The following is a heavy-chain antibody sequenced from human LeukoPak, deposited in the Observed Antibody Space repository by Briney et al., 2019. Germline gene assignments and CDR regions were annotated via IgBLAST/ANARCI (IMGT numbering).Heavy chain of an antibody. CDR3: ASAAGAVAGTNWFDP. CDR2: MHYTGST. Sequence: SQTLSLTCTASGGSISSGDYYWNWIRQPPGKGLEWIGHMHYTGSTYYNPSLKSRTTISVDMSKNQFSLKLSSVTVADTAVYYCASAAGAVAGTNWFDPWGQGTLVTVSS. CDR1: GGSISSGDYY. V-gene: IGHV4-30-4*01. D-gene: IGHD6-19*01. J-gene: IGHJ5*02.